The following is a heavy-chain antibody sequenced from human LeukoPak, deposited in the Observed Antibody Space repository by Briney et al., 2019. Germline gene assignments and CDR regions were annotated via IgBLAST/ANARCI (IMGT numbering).Heavy chain of an antibody. CDR1: GGTFSSYA. CDR3: ARVLAYSSSWSAEYFQH. V-gene: IGHV1-18*01. Sequence: GASVKVSCKASGGTFSSYAISWVRQAPGQGLEWMGWISAYNGNTNYAQKLQGRVTMTTDTSTSTAYMELRSLRSDDTAVYYCARVLAYSSSWSAEYFQHWGQGTLVTVSS. J-gene: IGHJ1*01. CDR2: ISAYNGNT. D-gene: IGHD6-13*01.